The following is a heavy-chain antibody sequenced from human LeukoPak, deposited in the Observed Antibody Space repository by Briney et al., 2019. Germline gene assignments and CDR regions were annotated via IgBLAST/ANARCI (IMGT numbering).Heavy chain of an antibody. V-gene: IGHV3-9*01. CDR1: GFTFDDYA. D-gene: IGHD2-2*01. Sequence: GGSLRLSCAASGFTFDDYAMPWVRQAPGKGLEWVSGISWNSGSIGYADSVKGRFTISRDNAKNSLYLQMNSLRAEDTALYYCAKGTYQLLYNWFDPWGQGTLVTVSS. CDR2: ISWNSGSI. CDR3: AKGTYQLLYNWFDP. J-gene: IGHJ5*02.